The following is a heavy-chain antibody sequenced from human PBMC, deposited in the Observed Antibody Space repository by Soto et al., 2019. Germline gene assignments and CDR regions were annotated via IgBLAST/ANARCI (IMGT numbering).Heavy chain of an antibody. CDR1: GYTFTSYD. Sequence: QVQLVQSGAEVKKPGASVKVSCKASGYTFTSYDSNWVRQATGQGLQRMGWMNPNSGNTGYAQKFQGRVTMTRNTPISTAYMELSSLRSEDTAVYYCARPHRPYRITMVRGVLLYYYYGMDVWGQGTTVTVSS. CDR2: MNPNSGNT. J-gene: IGHJ6*02. V-gene: IGHV1-8*01. CDR3: ARPHRPYRITMVRGVLLYYYYGMDV. D-gene: IGHD3-10*01.